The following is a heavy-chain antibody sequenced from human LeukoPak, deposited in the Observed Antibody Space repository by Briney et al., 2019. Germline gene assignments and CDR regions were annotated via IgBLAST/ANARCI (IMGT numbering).Heavy chain of an antibody. V-gene: IGHV1-24*01. CDR2: FDPEDGET. D-gene: IGHD6-13*01. Sequence: GASVTVSCKVSGYTLTELSMHWVRQAPGKGLEWMGGFDPEDGETIYAQKFQGRVTITADESTSTAYMELSSLRSEDTAVYYCASGRLRSSWYAPEGDYWGQGTLVTVPS. CDR3: ASGRLRSSWYAPEGDY. J-gene: IGHJ4*02. CDR1: GYTLTELS.